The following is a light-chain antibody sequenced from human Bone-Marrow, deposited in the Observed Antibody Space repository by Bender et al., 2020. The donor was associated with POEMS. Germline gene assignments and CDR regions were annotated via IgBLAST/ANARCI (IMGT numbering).Light chain of an antibody. J-gene: IGLJ1*01. CDR3: LSSTLTNSFV. CDR1: ISDLGGYAS. Sequence: HSALTQPASVSGSPGQSITISCSGAISDLGGYASVSWYQHHPGKAPKLIISGVNNRPSGVSDRFSGARSGNTASLTISGLQSEDEADYYCLSSTLTNSFVFGPGTKVIV. V-gene: IGLV2-14*01. CDR2: GVN.